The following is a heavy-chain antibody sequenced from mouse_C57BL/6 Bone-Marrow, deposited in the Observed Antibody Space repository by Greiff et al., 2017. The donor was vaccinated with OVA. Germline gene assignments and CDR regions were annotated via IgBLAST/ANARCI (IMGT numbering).Heavy chain of an antibody. CDR1: GYTFTGYW. CDR2: ILPGSGST. CDR3: ASFGNYLGAY. J-gene: IGHJ3*01. Sequence: VKLQESGAELMKPGASVKLSCKATGYTFTGYWIEWVKQRPGHGLEWIGEILPGSGSTNYNEKFKGKATFTADTSSNTAYMQLSSLTTEDSAIYYCASFGNYLGAYWGQGTLVTVSA. D-gene: IGHD2-1*01. V-gene: IGHV1-9*01.